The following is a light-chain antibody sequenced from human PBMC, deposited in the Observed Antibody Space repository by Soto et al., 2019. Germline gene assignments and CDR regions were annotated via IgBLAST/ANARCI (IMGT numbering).Light chain of an antibody. V-gene: IGKV3-11*01. CDR2: GAS. CDR3: QHRGKWPRT. J-gene: IGKJ2*01. CDR1: QSVSSY. Sequence: EIVLTQSPATLSLSPGERATLSCRASQSVSSYLAWYQQKPGQAPRLLIYGASNRATGTPVRFSGSGSGTDFTLTISSLEPEDFAVYYCQHRGKWPRTFGQGTKLEIK.